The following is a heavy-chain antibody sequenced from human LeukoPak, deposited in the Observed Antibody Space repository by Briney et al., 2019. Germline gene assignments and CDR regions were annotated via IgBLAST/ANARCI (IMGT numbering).Heavy chain of an antibody. CDR2: IYDSGRI. CDR1: LGSLSSSSYY. V-gene: IGHV4-39*01. CDR3: ASLRSGYVDV. D-gene: IGHD7-27*01. Sequence: PSETLSLTCTLSLGSLSSSSYYWGWIRQPPGKGLEWIESIYDSGRIYYTPSVKSRVTKSVETSKNQFSLKLSSVTAADTAVYYCASLRSGYVDVWGKGTTVTVSS. J-gene: IGHJ6*03.